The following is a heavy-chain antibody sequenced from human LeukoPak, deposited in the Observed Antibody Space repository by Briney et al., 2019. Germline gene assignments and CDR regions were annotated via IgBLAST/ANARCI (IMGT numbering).Heavy chain of an antibody. CDR2: INWNGGST. Sequence: GGSLRLSCAASGFTFSSYWMSWVRQAPGKGLEWVSGINWNGGSTGYADSVKGRFTISRDNAKNSLYLQMNSLRAEDTALYYCARGYDSSGFDYWGQGTLVTVSS. J-gene: IGHJ4*02. D-gene: IGHD3-22*01. CDR1: GFTFSSYW. CDR3: ARGYDSSGFDY. V-gene: IGHV3-20*04.